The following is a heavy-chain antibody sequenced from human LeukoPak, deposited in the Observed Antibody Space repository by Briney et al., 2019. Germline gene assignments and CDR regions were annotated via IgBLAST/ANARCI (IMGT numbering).Heavy chain of an antibody. Sequence: ASVKVSCKASGYTFTSYGISWVRQAPGQGLEWMGWISAYNGNTNYAQKLQGRVTMTTDTSTSTAYMELRSLRSDDPAVYYCARPLYDFWSGYLSFDYWGQGTLVTVSS. V-gene: IGHV1-18*01. CDR2: ISAYNGNT. D-gene: IGHD3-3*01. CDR1: GYTFTSYG. CDR3: ARPLYDFWSGYLSFDY. J-gene: IGHJ4*02.